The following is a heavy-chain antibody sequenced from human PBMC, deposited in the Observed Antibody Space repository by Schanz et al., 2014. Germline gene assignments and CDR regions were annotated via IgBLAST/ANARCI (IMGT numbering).Heavy chain of an antibody. CDR2: IYSGGST. CDR3: ARGGATRFDY. J-gene: IGHJ4*02. V-gene: IGHV3-66*01. Sequence: EVQLVESGGGLVQPGESLRLSCAASGFTFSNTWMSWVRQAPGKGLEWVSIIYSGGSTFYADSVKGRFTISRDSSRNTLYLQMNSLRAEDTAVYYCARGGATRFDYWGQGTLVTVAS. CDR1: GFTFSNTW. D-gene: IGHD1-26*01.